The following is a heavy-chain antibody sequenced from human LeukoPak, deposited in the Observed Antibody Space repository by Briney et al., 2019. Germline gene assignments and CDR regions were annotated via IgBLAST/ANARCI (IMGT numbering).Heavy chain of an antibody. CDR1: GFTFSSYA. V-gene: IGHV3-23*01. CDR2: ISGSAEST. Sequence: GGSLRLSCAASGFTFSSYAMSWVRQAPGKGLEWVSTISGSAESTWSADSVKGRFTISRDNSKNTLYLQMNSLRAEDTAVYYCAKDPQLRSHIFFDYWGQGTLVTVSS. CDR3: AKDPQLRSHIFFDY. J-gene: IGHJ4*02. D-gene: IGHD4-17*01.